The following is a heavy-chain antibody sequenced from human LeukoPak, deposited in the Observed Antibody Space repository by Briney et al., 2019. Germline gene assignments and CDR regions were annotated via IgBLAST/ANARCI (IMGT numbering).Heavy chain of an antibody. J-gene: IGHJ4*02. Sequence: GESLKISCKGSGYSFTSYWIGWVRQMPGKGLEWMGIIYPGDSDTRYSPSLQGQVTISADKSISTAYLQWSSLKASDTAMYYCAIFALGYSSSLSYWGQGTLVTVSS. CDR1: GYSFTSYW. CDR2: IYPGDSDT. V-gene: IGHV5-51*01. CDR3: AIFALGYSSSLSY. D-gene: IGHD6-13*01.